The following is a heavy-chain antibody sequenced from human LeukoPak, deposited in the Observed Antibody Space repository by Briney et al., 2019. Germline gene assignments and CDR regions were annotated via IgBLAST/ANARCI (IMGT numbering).Heavy chain of an antibody. J-gene: IGHJ3*02. V-gene: IGHV4-59*01. CDR3: ARDLQQLGLDAFDI. CDR2: IYYSGST. CDR1: GGSISSYY. Sequence: SETLSLTCTVSGGSISSYYWSWIRQPPGKGLEWIGYIYYSGSTDYNPSLKSRVTISVDTSKSQFSLKLSSVTAADTAVYYCARDLQQLGLDAFDIWGQGTMVTVSS. D-gene: IGHD6-13*01.